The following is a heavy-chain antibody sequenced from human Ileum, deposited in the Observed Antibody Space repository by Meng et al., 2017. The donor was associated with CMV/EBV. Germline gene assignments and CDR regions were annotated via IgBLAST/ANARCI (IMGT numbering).Heavy chain of an antibody. Sequence: FSGSARSWVRQAPGQGLEWVSGIDHGGNNIYYADSVRGRFTISRDNSKNTVYLQMNSLRAEDTARYYCVKDYPAMSSVHYGKVFLDDWGLGTLVTVSS. J-gene: IGHJ4*02. CDR1: FSGSA. V-gene: IGHV3-23*03. D-gene: IGHD3-10*01. CDR2: IDHGGNNI. CDR3: VKDYPAMSSVHYGKVFLDD.